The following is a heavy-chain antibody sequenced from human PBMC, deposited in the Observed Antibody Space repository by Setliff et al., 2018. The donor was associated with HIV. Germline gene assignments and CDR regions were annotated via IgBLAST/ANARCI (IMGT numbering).Heavy chain of an antibody. J-gene: IGHJ3*02. D-gene: IGHD3-22*01. CDR3: ARSITMIIVAPGAFDI. CDR1: GGSFSAYH. CDR2: INHSGST. V-gene: IGHV4-34*01. Sequence: SETLSLTCAVYGGSFSAYHWSWIRQTPGKGLEWLGEINHSGSTAYNLALESRVSMSIDKSKNQFSLKLSSVTAADTAVYYCARSITMIIVAPGAFDIWGQGTMVTVSS.